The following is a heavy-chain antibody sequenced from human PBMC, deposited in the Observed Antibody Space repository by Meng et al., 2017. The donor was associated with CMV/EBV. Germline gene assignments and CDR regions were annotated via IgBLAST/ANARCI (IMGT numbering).Heavy chain of an antibody. V-gene: IGHV3-30*04. CDR1: GFTFSSYA. CDR2: ISYDGSNK. CDR3: ARESLSGFGELLWGVLGMDV. J-gene: IGHJ6*02. Sequence: GGSLRLSCAASGFTFSSYAMHWVRQAPGKGLEWVAVISYDGSNKYYADSVKGRFTISRDNSKNTLYLQMNSLRAEDTAVYYCARESLSGFGELLWGVLGMDVWGQGTMVTVSS. D-gene: IGHD3-10*01.